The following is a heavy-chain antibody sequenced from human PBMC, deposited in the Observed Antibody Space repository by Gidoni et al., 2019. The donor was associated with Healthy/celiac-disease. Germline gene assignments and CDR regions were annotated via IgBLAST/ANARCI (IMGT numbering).Heavy chain of an antibody. CDR1: GFTFSSYA. V-gene: IGHV3-30-3*01. Sequence: QVQLVESGGGVVQPGRSLRLSCAASGFTFSSYAMHWVRQAPGKGLEWVAVISYDGINKDYADSVKGRFTISRDNSKNTLYLQMNSLRAEDTAVYYCARGTTVTTSGPDYWGQGTLVTVSS. CDR3: ARGTTVTTSGPDY. CDR2: ISYDGINK. D-gene: IGHD4-17*01. J-gene: IGHJ4*02.